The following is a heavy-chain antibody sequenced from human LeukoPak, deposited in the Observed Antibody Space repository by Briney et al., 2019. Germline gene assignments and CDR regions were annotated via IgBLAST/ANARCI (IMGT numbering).Heavy chain of an antibody. D-gene: IGHD1-26*01. Sequence: PGGSLRLSXVASGFTFNYYWMTWVRQGPGKGLEWVATIKEDGSERYYVESVKGRFTISRDNAKNSLYLQMNSLRVEDTALYYCARDKASGSSYGSSFHFWGQGTMVTVSS. CDR3: ARDKASGSSYGSSFHF. CDR1: GFTFNYYW. V-gene: IGHV3-7*01. CDR2: IKEDGSER. J-gene: IGHJ3*01.